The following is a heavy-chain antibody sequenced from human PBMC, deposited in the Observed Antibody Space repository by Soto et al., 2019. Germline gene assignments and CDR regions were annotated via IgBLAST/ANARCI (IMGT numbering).Heavy chain of an antibody. CDR2: ISGHNGDT. D-gene: IGHD3-10*01. Sequence: QVQLVQSGAEVKKPGASVRVSCKASGYTFARYGIDWVRQAPGQGLEWMGWISGHNGDTKYVQKFQGRVSMTTDTSTSTASMELRSLRSDDTAVYYCARSGSMPYYYYGMDVWGQGTTVTVSS. CDR1: GYTFARYG. J-gene: IGHJ6*02. CDR3: ARSGSMPYYYYGMDV. V-gene: IGHV1-18*01.